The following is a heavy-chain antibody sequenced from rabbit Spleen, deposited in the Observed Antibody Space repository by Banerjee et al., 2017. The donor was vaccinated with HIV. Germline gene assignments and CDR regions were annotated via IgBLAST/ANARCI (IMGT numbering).Heavy chain of an antibody. V-gene: IGHV1S45*01. J-gene: IGHJ4*01. D-gene: IGHD1-1*01. CDR1: GFSFSDRDV. Sequence: LEESGRGLVKPEGSLTLTCKASGFSFSDRDVMCWVRQAPGKGLEWVACINTATGKDVYASWAKGRFTISKTSSTTVTLQMNSLTAADTATYFCARDLVGVIGWNFNLWGPGTLVTVS. CDR2: INTATGKD. CDR3: ARDLVGVIGWNFNL.